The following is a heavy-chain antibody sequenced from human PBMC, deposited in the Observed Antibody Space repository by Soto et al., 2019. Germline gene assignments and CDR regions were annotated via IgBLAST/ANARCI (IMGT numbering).Heavy chain of an antibody. J-gene: IGHJ6*02. CDR1: GYSIASGYY. CDR3: ARTFDYYGMDV. V-gene: IGHV4-38-2*01. Sequence: NPSETLSLTCAVSGYSIASGYYWAWIRQSPGKGLEWIGSIYHAGSVYYNPSLNSRVAVSLDTSKYHFSLKLTSVTAADTAVYYCARTFDYYGMDVWGQGTTVTVSS. CDR2: IYHAGSV.